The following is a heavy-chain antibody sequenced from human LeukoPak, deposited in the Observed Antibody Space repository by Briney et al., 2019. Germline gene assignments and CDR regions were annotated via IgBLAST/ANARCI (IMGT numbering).Heavy chain of an antibody. J-gene: IGHJ6*02. CDR3: ARYYSGSYSDDYYYGMDV. V-gene: IGHV1-3*01. CDR1: GYTFTSYA. CDR2: IIAGNGNT. Sequence: ASVKVSCEASGYTFTSYAMHWVRRAPGQRLEWMGWIIAGNGNTKYSQKFQGRVTITRDTSASTAYMELSSLRSEDTAVYYCARYYSGSYSDDYYYGMDVWGQGTTVTVSS. D-gene: IGHD1-26*01.